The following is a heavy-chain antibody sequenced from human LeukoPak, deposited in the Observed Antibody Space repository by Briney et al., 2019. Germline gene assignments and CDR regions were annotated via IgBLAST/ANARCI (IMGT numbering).Heavy chain of an antibody. Sequence: SETLSLTCTVSGGSVSSGSYYWSWIRQPPGKGLEWIGYIYYSGSTNYNPSLKSRVTISVDTSKNQFSLKLSSVTAADTAVYYRARVYYDFWSGYYTGDPYYYYGMDVWGQGTTVTVSS. CDR1: GGSVSSGSYY. V-gene: IGHV4-61*01. CDR2: IYYSGST. D-gene: IGHD3-3*01. J-gene: IGHJ6*02. CDR3: ARVYYDFWSGYYTGDPYYYYGMDV.